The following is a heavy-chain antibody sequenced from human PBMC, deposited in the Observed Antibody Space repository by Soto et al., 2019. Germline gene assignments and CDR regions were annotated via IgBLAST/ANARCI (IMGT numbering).Heavy chain of an antibody. CDR1: GYSVASNSAA. J-gene: IGHJ5*02. CDR2: TYYRSKWYN. CDR3: ARDRQSIAVAGDNWFDP. Sequence: SHTLSLPCAVSGYSVASNSAAWNLIRQSPSRGLEWLGRTYYRSKWYNDYAVSVKSRITINPDTSKNQFSLQLNSVTPEDTAVYYCARDRQSIAVAGDNWFDPWGQGTLVTVSS. V-gene: IGHV6-1*01. D-gene: IGHD6-19*01.